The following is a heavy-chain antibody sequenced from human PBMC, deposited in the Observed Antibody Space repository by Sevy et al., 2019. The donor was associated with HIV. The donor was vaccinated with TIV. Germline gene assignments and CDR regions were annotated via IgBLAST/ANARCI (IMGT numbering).Heavy chain of an antibody. CDR3: ARDCSSTTCLWGLDV. D-gene: IGHD2-2*01. Sequence: GGSLRLSCAASGFTFSNYWMSWVRQAPGKGLEWVAHIKRNGGEKYYVDSVKGRFSISRDNPKNSLYLKKNSLRAEDTAVDYCARDCSSTTCLWGLDVWGQGTTVTVSS. CDR1: GFTFSNYW. CDR2: IKRNGGEK. J-gene: IGHJ6*02. V-gene: IGHV3-7*03.